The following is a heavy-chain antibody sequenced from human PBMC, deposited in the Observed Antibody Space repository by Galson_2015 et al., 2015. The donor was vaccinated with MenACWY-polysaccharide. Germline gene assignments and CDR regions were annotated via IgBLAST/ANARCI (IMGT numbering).Heavy chain of an antibody. CDR2: IGATGADT. Sequence: SLRLSCAASGFTFYSYAMTWVRQAPGKGLEWVSAIGATGADTYYADSMRGRFTISRDNSENTLYLQMNSLRAEDTALYYCAKLQCTGGSCYAPYWGQGTLVTVSS. V-gene: IGHV3-23*01. CDR1: GFTFYSYA. CDR3: AKLQCTGGSCYAPY. D-gene: IGHD2-15*01. J-gene: IGHJ4*02.